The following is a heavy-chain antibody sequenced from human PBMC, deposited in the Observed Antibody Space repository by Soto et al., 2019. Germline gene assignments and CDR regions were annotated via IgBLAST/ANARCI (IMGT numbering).Heavy chain of an antibody. CDR2: ISGSGGST. J-gene: IGHJ4*02. V-gene: IGHV3-23*01. CDR3: AKRVQYYDFWSGYYHPFDY. Sequence: PGGSLRLSCAASGFTFSSYAMSWVRQAPGKGLEWVSAISGSGGSTYYADSVKGRFTISRDNSKNTLYPQMNSLRAEDTAVYYCAKRVQYYDFWSGYYHPFDYWGQGTLVTVSS. D-gene: IGHD3-3*01. CDR1: GFTFSSYA.